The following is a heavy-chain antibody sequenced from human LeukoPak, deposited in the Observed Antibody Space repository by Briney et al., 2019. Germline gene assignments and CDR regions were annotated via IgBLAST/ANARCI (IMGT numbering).Heavy chain of an antibody. CDR1: GGTFSSYA. Sequence: ASVKVSCKASGGTFSSYATSWVRQAPGQGLEWMGGIIPIFGTANYAQKFQGRVTITADESTSTAYMELSSLRSEDTAVYYRARCRGYYINWFDPWGQGTLVTVSS. V-gene: IGHV1-69*13. CDR3: ARCRGYYINWFDP. CDR2: IIPIFGTA. J-gene: IGHJ5*02. D-gene: IGHD3-3*01.